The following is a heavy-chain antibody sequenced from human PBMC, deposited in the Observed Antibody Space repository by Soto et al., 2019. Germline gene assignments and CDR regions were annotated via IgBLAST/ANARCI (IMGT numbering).Heavy chain of an antibody. CDR2: ISYDGSNK. V-gene: IGHV3-30-3*01. J-gene: IGHJ3*02. Sequence: PGGSLRLSCAASGCTFSSYAMHWVRQAPGKGLEWVAVISYDGSNKYYADSVKGRFTISRDNSKNTLYLQMNSLRAEDTAVYYCARSLWPFAFDIWGQGTMVTVSS. CDR3: ARSLWPFAFDI. CDR1: GCTFSSYA. D-gene: IGHD3-10*01.